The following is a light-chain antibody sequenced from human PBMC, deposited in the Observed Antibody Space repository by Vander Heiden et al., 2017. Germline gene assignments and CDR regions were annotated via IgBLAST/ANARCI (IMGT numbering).Light chain of an antibody. CDR2: AAS. CDR3: LQDYNYPWT. V-gene: IGKV1-6*01. J-gene: IGKJ1*01. Sequence: AIQMTQSPSSLSASVGDRVTLTFRASQGIRNDVGWYQQKPGKAPKLLIYAASSLQSGVPSRFSGSGAGTDFTLTISSLQPEDFATYYCLQDYNYPWTFGQGTKMEIK. CDR1: QGIRND.